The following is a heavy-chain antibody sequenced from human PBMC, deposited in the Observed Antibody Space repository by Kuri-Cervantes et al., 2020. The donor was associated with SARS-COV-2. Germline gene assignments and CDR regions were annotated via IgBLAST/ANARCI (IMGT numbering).Heavy chain of an antibody. CDR3: ASQGAVY. J-gene: IGHJ4*02. Sequence: ETLSLTCAASGFTFSSYSMNWVRQAPGKGLEWVSSISSSSSYIYYADSVKGRFTISRDNAKNSLYLQMNSLRAEDTAVHYCASQGAVYWGQGTLVTVSS. D-gene: IGHD1-26*01. V-gene: IGHV3-21*01. CDR2: ISSSSSYI. CDR1: GFTFSSYS.